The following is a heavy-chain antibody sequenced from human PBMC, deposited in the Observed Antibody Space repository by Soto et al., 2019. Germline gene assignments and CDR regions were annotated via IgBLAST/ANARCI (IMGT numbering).Heavy chain of an antibody. J-gene: IGHJ4*02. D-gene: IGHD3-10*01. V-gene: IGHV4-59*01. CDR1: GGSISSYY. CDR3: ARAGPEMDY. Sequence: QVQLQESGPGLVKPSETLSLTCTVSGGSISSYYWSWIRQPPGKGLEWIGYIFYSGSTNYNPSLKSRVTISVDTSKNQFSLKLSSVTAADTAVYYCARAGPEMDYWGQGTLVTLSS. CDR2: IFYSGST.